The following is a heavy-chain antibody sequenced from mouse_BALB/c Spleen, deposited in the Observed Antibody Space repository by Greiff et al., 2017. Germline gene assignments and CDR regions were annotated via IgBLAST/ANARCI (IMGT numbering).Heavy chain of an antibody. D-gene: IGHD4-1*01. J-gene: IGHJ4*01. CDR3: ARDRTGTGAMDD. CDR2: ISDGGSYT. Sequence: EVQGVESGGGLVKPGGSLKLSCAASGFTFSDYYMYWVRQTPEKRLEWVATISDGGSYTYYPDSVKGRFTISRDNAKNNLYLQMSSLKSEDTAMYYCARDRTGTGAMDDWGQGTSVTVSS. V-gene: IGHV5-4*02. CDR1: GFTFSDYY.